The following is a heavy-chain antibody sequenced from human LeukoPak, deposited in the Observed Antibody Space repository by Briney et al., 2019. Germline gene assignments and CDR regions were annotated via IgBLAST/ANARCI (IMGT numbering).Heavy chain of an antibody. CDR1: GFTFSSYS. V-gene: IGHV3-21*01. D-gene: IGHD3-16*01. CDR3: ARTHGYAPVMDDY. J-gene: IGHJ4*02. Sequence: GGSLRLSCAASGFTFSSYSMNWVRQAPGKGPEWVSSISSSSSYIYYADSVKGRFTISRDNAKNSLYLQMNSLRAEDTAVYYCARTHGYAPVMDDYWGQGTLVTVSS. CDR2: ISSSSSYI.